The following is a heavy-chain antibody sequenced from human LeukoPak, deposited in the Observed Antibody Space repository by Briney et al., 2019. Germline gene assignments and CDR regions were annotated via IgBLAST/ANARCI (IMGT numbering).Heavy chain of an antibody. CDR2: ISSSSSYI. Sequence: GGSLRLSCAASGFTFSSYSMNWVRQAPGTGLEWVSSISSSSSYIYYADSVKGRFTISRDNAQNSLYLQMDSLRAEDTAVYYCARNTLTGYYIGGDVDYWGQGTLVTVSS. J-gene: IGHJ4*02. CDR1: GFTFSSYS. V-gene: IGHV3-21*01. D-gene: IGHD3-9*01. CDR3: ARNTLTGYYIGGDVDY.